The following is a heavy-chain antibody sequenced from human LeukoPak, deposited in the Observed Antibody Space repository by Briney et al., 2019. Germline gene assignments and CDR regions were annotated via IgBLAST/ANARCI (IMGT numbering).Heavy chain of an antibody. Sequence: GGSLRLSCAASGFTFSNYWMHWVRQAPGKGLVWVSAISGSGDSTHYADSVKGRFTISRDNSKNTVYLQMNSLRAEDTAVYYCAKDRVVDGDYSYYFDYWGQGTLVTVSS. J-gene: IGHJ4*02. V-gene: IGHV3-23*01. CDR2: ISGSGDST. CDR1: GFTFSNYW. CDR3: AKDRVVDGDYSYYFDY. D-gene: IGHD4-17*01.